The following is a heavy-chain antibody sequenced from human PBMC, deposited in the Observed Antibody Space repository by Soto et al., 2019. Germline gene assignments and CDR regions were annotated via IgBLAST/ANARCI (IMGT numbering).Heavy chain of an antibody. CDR3: AMVDVYVTPSPQDV. Sequence: QVPLVQSGAEVKNPGASVKVSCKASGYTFTRYGIGWARQAPGQGLEWMGWINTYNGNTNYAQNVKGRVTLTTDTPTSTAYMELSRRLAPHPARYYWAMVDVYVTPSPQDVWGQGTTFIVSS. J-gene: IGHJ6*02. CDR1: GYTFTRYG. V-gene: IGHV1-18*01. CDR2: INTYNGNT. D-gene: IGHD3-16*01.